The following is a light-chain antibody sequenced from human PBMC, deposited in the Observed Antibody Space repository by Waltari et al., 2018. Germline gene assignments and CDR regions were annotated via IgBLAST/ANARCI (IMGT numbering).Light chain of an antibody. CDR1: QGISSW. CDR3: QQANSFSFT. J-gene: IGKJ3*01. V-gene: IGKV1-12*01. CDR2: AAS. Sequence: DIQMPQSPSSVCAYARARVPITCRASQGISSWLAWYQQKPGKAPKLLIYAASRLQSGVPSRFSGSGSGTDFTLTISSLQPEDFATYYCQQANSFSFTFGPGTKVDIK.